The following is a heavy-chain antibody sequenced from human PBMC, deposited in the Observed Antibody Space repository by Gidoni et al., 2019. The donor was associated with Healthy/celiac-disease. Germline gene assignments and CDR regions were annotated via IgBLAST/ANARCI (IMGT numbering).Heavy chain of an antibody. J-gene: IGHJ3*02. CDR3: ARTGTGSYKPWDDAFDI. CDR1: GFTFSSYS. D-gene: IGHD1-26*01. CDR2: ISSSSSYI. V-gene: IGHV3-21*01. Sequence: EVQLVESGGGLVKPGGSLRLSCAASGFTFSSYSMNWVRQAPGKGLEWVSSISSSSSYIYYADSVKGRFTISRDNAKNSLYLQMNGLRAEDTAVYYCARTGTGSYKPWDDAFDIWGQGTMVTVSS.